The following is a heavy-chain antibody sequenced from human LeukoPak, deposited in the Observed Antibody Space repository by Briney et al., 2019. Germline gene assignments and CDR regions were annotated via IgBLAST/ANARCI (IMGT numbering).Heavy chain of an antibody. V-gene: IGHV3-48*03. J-gene: IGHJ6*04. CDR1: EFTFSNYE. Sequence: PGGSLRLSCAAPEFTFSNYEMKWVRQAPGKGLEWVAYISSSGNTKYYADSVRGRFTISRDNAKNPLYLQMNSLRAEDTAVYYCVLGGLYVVVTVEKYYYGMDVWGKGTTVTVSS. CDR3: VLGGLYVVVTVEKYYYGMDV. CDR2: ISSSGNTK. D-gene: IGHD2-21*02.